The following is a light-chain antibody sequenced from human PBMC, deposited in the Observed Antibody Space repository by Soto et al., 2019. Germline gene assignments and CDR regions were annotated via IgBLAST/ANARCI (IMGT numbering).Light chain of an antibody. Sequence: EILLTQSPATLSLSPGERATLSCRASQSITTYLAWYQQTSGQAPRLLIYDASNTATGIPARFSGSGSGTDFTLTIRSLEPEDFAVYYCQQRSNWLTFGGGTKVDIK. CDR2: DAS. CDR3: QQRSNWLT. J-gene: IGKJ4*01. V-gene: IGKV3-11*01. CDR1: QSITTY.